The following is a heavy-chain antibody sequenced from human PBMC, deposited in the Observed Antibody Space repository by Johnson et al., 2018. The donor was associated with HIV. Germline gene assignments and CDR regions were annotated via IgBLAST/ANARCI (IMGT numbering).Heavy chain of an antibody. Sequence: QVQLVESGGGVVQPGRSLRLSCAASGFTFSSYGMHWVRQAPGKGLEWAAVISYDGSDKYYADSVKGRFTISRANSKNTVWLQLNSLRAEDTGVYYCAKGEYFDSGGYYHVVMNGFDIWGQGTTVIVSS. J-gene: IGHJ3*02. CDR1: GFTFSSYG. D-gene: IGHD3-22*01. CDR2: ISYDGSDK. CDR3: AKGEYFDSGGYYHVVMNGFDI. V-gene: IGHV3-30*18.